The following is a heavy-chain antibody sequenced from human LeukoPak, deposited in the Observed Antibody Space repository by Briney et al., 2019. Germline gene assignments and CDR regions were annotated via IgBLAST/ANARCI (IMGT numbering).Heavy chain of an antibody. CDR2: ISSSSSYI. CDR3: ARGRLLGVLEWSPNAGNWFDP. V-gene: IGHV3-21*01. J-gene: IGHJ5*02. CDR1: GFTFSSYS. Sequence: GGSLRLSCAASGFTFSSYSMNWVRQAPGKGLEWVSSISSSSSYIYYADSVKGRFTISRDNAKNSLYLQMNSLRAEDTAVYYCARGRLLGVLEWSPNAGNWFDPWGQGTLVTVSS. D-gene: IGHD3-3*01.